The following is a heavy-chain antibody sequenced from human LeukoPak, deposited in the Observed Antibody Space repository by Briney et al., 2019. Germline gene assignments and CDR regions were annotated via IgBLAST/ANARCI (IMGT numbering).Heavy chain of an antibody. Sequence: GGALRLSCVACGVNLSDSSMNWIREAPGRGLEWVSYISGSGSDLYYADSVKGRFTISRDNVKSSLYLQMTSLKAAETAVYYCDRSIGSYYTMDVWGQGTTVIVS. J-gene: IGHJ6*02. CDR1: GVNLSDSS. V-gene: IGHV3-11*01. CDR3: DRSIGSYYTMDV. CDR2: ISGSGSDL. D-gene: IGHD3-22*01.